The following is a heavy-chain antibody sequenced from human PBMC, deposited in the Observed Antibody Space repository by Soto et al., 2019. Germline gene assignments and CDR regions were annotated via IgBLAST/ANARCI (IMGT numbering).Heavy chain of an antibody. CDR3: ARGRYYGSGSYRTYNWFDP. Sequence: SETLSLTCAVSGGSISSGVYSWSWIRHPPGKGLEWIGYIYHSGSTYYNPSLKSRVTISVDRSKNQFSLKLSSVTAADTAVYYCARGRYYGSGSYRTYNWFDPWGQGTLVTVSS. CDR2: IYHSGST. J-gene: IGHJ5*02. V-gene: IGHV4-30-2*01. D-gene: IGHD3-10*01. CDR1: GGSISSGVYS.